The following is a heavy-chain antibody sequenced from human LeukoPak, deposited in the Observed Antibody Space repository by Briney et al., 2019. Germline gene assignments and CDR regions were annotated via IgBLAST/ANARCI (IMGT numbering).Heavy chain of an antibody. Sequence: GGSLRLSCAASGFTVSSNYMSWVRQAPGKGLEWVSVIYSGGSTYYADSVKGRFTISRDNSKNTLFLQMNSLRAEDTAVYYCAREWYGKQDLDYWGRGTLVTVSS. D-gene: IGHD2-15*01. CDR3: AREWYGKQDLDY. CDR1: GFTVSSNY. CDR2: IYSGGST. J-gene: IGHJ4*02. V-gene: IGHV3-66*01.